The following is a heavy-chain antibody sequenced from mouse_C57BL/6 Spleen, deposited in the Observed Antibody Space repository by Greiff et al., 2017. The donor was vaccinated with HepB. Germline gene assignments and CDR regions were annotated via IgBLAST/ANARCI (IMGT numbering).Heavy chain of an antibody. CDR2: IYPGSGNT. D-gene: IGHD2-3*01. Sequence: QVQLQQSGAELVRPGASVKLSCKASGYTFTDYYINWVKQRPGQGLEWIARIYPGSGNTYYNEKFKGKATLTAEKSSSTAYMQLSSLTSEDSAVYFCARSGDGYPVFDVWGTGTTVTVSS. CDR1: GYTFTDYY. V-gene: IGHV1-76*01. J-gene: IGHJ1*03. CDR3: ARSGDGYPVFDV.